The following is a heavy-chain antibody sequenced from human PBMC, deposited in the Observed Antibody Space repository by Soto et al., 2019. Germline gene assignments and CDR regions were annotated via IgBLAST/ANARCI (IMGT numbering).Heavy chain of an antibody. D-gene: IGHD3-3*01. CDR1: GGSFSGYY. CDR2: INHSGST. Sequence: SETLSLTCAVYGGSFSGYYWSWIRQPPGKGLEWIGEINHSGSTNYNPSLKSRVTISVDTSKNQFSLKLSSVTAADTAVYYCARAQVSDYDFWSGYYRGWFDPSGQGTLVTVSS. V-gene: IGHV4-34*01. J-gene: IGHJ5*02. CDR3: ARAQVSDYDFWSGYYRGWFDP.